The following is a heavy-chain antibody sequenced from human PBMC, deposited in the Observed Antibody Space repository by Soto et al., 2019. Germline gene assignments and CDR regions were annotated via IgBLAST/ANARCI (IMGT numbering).Heavy chain of an antibody. D-gene: IGHD3-3*01. CDR1: GGSFSGYY. Sequence: PSETLSLTCAVYGGSFSGYYWSWIRQPPGKGLEWIGEINHSGSTNYNPSLKSRVTISVDTSKNQFSLKLSSVTAADTAVYCCARVVTIFGVVSLNWFDPWGQGTLVTVSS. CDR2: INHSGST. V-gene: IGHV4-34*01. CDR3: ARVVTIFGVVSLNWFDP. J-gene: IGHJ5*02.